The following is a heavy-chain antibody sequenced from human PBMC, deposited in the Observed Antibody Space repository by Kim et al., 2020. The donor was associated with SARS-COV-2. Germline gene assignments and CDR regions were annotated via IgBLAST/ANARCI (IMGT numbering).Heavy chain of an antibody. J-gene: IGHJ6*02. Sequence: SETLSLTCTVSGYSISSGYYWGWIRQPPGKGLEWIGSIYHSGSTYYNPSLKSRVTISVDTSKNQFSLKLSSVTAADTAVYYCARDPPPPYPTRYSYGLPLYYYYGMDVWGQGTTVTVSS. CDR2: IYHSGST. D-gene: IGHD5-18*01. V-gene: IGHV4-38-2*02. CDR1: GYSISSGYY. CDR3: ARDPPPPYPTRYSYGLPLYYYYGMDV.